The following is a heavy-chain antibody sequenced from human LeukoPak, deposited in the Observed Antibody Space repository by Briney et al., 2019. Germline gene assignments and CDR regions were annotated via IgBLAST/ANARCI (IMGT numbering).Heavy chain of an antibody. CDR1: GGTFSSYA. CDR3: ARSIAARRSRYYYYYMDV. V-gene: IGHV1-69*13. CDR2: IIPIFGTA. Sequence: SVKVSCKASGGTFSSYAISWVRQAPGQGLEWMGGIIPIFGTANYAQKFQGRVTITADESTSTAYMELSSLRSEDTAVYYCARSIAARRSRYYYYYMDVWGKGTTVTVSS. J-gene: IGHJ6*03. D-gene: IGHD6-6*01.